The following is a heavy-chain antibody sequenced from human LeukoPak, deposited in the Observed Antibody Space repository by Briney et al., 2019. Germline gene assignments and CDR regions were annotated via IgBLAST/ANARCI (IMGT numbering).Heavy chain of an antibody. Sequence: GGSLRLSCAASGFTFSAYYMSWIRQAPGKGLEWVSYISTTSSYTNHADSVRGRFTISRDNAKNSLYLQMNSLRAEDTAVYYCARGIAAAANYFDYWGQGTLVTVSS. J-gene: IGHJ4*02. V-gene: IGHV3-11*05. CDR2: ISTTSSYT. CDR3: ARGIAAAANYFDY. D-gene: IGHD6-13*01. CDR1: GFTFSAYY.